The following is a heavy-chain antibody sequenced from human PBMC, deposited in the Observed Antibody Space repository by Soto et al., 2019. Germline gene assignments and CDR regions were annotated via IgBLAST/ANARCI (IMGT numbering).Heavy chain of an antibody. CDR1: GGSISSGDYY. CDR2: IYYSGST. Sequence: QVQLQESGPGLVKPSQTLSLTCTVSGGSISSGDYYWSWIRQHPGKGLEWIGYIYYSGSTYYNPSIESRGTISVGTSNNQFSRKQSSVTAADTAVYYCARWWSGSRQGFDPWGQGTLVTVSS. V-gene: IGHV4-31*03. J-gene: IGHJ5*02. CDR3: ARWWSGSRQGFDP. D-gene: IGHD3-3*01.